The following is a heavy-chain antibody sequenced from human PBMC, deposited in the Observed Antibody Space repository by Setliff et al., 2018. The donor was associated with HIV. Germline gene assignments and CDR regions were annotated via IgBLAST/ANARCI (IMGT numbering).Heavy chain of an antibody. CDR1: GGSISSGSYY. J-gene: IGHJ3*02. CDR3: ARKEKGGAFDI. V-gene: IGHV4-61*09. CDR2: IYTSGST. Sequence: SETLSLTCTVSGGSISSGSYYWSWMRQPAGKGLEWIGHIYTSGSTNYNPSLKSRVTMSVDTSKNQFSLHLNSVTAADTAVYCCARKEKGGAFDIWGLGTLVTVSS.